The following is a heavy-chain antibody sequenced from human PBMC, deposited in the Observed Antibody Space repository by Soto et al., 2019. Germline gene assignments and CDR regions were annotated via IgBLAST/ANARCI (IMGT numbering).Heavy chain of an antibody. Sequence: EVQLVETGGGLIQPGGSLRLSCAASGFTVSSNYMSWVRQAPGKGLEWVSAIYSGGSTYYADSVKVRFTISRDNSKNTLYLQMNSLRAEDTAVYYCARDRDTAGISPDAFDICGQRTMVTVSS. CDR1: GFTVSSNY. CDR2: IYSGGST. V-gene: IGHV3-53*02. CDR3: ARDRDTAGISPDAFDI. D-gene: IGHD5-18*01. J-gene: IGHJ3*02.